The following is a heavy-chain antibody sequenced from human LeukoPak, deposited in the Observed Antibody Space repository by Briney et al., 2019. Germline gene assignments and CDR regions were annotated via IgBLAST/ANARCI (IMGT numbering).Heavy chain of an antibody. CDR3: ARTIAVAGTGIWGYYYYYYYMDV. CDR2: ISAYNGNT. CDR1: GYTFTSYG. V-gene: IGHV1-18*01. J-gene: IGHJ6*03. Sequence: RGASVKVSCKASGYTFTSYGISWVRQAPGQGLEWMGWISAYNGNTNYAQKLQGRVTMTTDTSTSTAYMELRSLRSDDTAVYYCARTIAVAGTGIWGYYYYYYYMDVWGKGTTVTISS. D-gene: IGHD6-19*01.